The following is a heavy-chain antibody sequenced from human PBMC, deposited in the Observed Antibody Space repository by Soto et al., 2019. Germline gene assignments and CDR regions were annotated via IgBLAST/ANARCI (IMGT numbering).Heavy chain of an antibody. Sequence: SVKVSCKASGGTFSSYAISWVRQAPGQGLEWMGGITPIFGTANYAQKFQGRVTITADESTSTAYMELSSLRSEDTAVYYCARDCTNGVCYPNNWFDPWGQGTLVTVSS. J-gene: IGHJ5*02. CDR3: ARDCTNGVCYPNNWFDP. V-gene: IGHV1-69*13. CDR2: ITPIFGTA. D-gene: IGHD2-8*01. CDR1: GGTFSSYA.